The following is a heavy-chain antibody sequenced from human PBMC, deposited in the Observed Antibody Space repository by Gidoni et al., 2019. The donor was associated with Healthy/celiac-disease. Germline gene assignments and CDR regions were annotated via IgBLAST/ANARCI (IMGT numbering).Heavy chain of an antibody. J-gene: IGHJ4*02. V-gene: IGHV3-21*01. CDR2: ISSSSSYI. CDR3: ATMVRGVIVY. Sequence: EVQLVESGGGLVKPGGSLRLYCAASGFTFSSYSMNWVRQAPGKGLEWVSSISSSSSYIYYADSVKGRFTISRDNAKNSLYLQMNSLRAEDTAVYYCATMVRGVIVYWGQGTLVTVSS. CDR1: GFTFSSYS. D-gene: IGHD3-10*01.